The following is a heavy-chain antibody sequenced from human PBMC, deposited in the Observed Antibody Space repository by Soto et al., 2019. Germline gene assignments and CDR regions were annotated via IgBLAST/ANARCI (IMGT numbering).Heavy chain of an antibody. J-gene: IGHJ6*02. CDR1: GFTFSSYS. CDR3: ARDGGILGIAAVYYYYYGMDV. D-gene: IGHD6-13*01. V-gene: IGHV3-48*02. Sequence: GGSLRLSGAASGFTFSSYSMNWVRQAPGKGLEWVSYISSSSITIYYADSVKGRFTISRDNAKNSLYLQINSLRDEDTAVYYFARDGGILGIAAVYYYYYGMDVWAQGTTVTVSS. CDR2: ISSSSITI.